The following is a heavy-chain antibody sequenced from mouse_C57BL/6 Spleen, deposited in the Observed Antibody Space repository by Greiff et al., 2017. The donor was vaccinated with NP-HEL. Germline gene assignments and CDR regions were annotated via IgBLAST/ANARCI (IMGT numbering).Heavy chain of an antibody. D-gene: IGHD1-1*01. V-gene: IGHV1-62-2*01. J-gene: IGHJ4*01. Sequence: QVQLQQSGAELVKPGASVKLSCKASGYTFTEYTIHWVKQRSGQGLEWIGWFYPGSGSIKYNEKFKDKATLTADKSSSTVYMELSRLTSEDAAVYFCARHEEGGYYGSSPYAMDYWGQGTSVTVSS. CDR3: ARHEEGGYYGSSPYAMDY. CDR1: GYTFTEYT. CDR2: FYPGSGSI.